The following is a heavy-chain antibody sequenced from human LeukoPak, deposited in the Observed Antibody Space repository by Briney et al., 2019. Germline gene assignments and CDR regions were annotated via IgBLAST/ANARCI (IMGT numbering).Heavy chain of an antibody. CDR3: AKDRFGVTTSRDYFDY. CDR1: GFTFSSYW. J-gene: IGHJ4*02. Sequence: GGSLRLSCAASGFTFSSYWMHWVRQAPGKGLVWVSRINSDGSSTSYADSVKGRFTISRDNAKSTLYLQMNSLRAEDTAVYYCAKDRFGVTTSRDYFDYWGQGTLVTVSS. D-gene: IGHD3-3*01. V-gene: IGHV3-74*01. CDR2: INSDGSST.